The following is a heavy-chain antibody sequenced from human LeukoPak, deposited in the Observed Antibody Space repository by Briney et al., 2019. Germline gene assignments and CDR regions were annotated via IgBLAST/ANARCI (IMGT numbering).Heavy chain of an antibody. D-gene: IGHD7-27*01. CDR3: ARGFRGDNFDY. Sequence: SETLSLTCTVSGGSISSYYWGWIRQPPGKGLEWIGAMYHSGSTNYNPSLKSRVTISVDTSKNQFSLKLSSVTAADTAVYFCARGFRGDNFDYWGQGTLVTVSS. V-gene: IGHV4-38-2*02. J-gene: IGHJ4*02. CDR2: MYHSGST. CDR1: GGSISSYY.